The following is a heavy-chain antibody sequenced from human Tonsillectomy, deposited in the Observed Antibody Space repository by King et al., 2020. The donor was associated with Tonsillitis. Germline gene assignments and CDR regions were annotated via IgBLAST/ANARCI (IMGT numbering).Heavy chain of an antibody. CDR2: ISYDGSNK. CDR1: GFTFSSYG. CDR3: AKDQLDCSGGNCYPYYYYYYGMDV. J-gene: IGHJ6*02. D-gene: IGHD2-15*01. V-gene: IGHV3-30*18. Sequence: VQLVESGGGVVQPGRSLRLSCAASGFTFSSYGMHWVRQAPGKGLEWVAVISYDGSNKYYADSVKGRCTISRDNSKNTLNLQMNSLRAEDTAVYYCAKDQLDCSGGNCYPYYYYYYGMDVWGQGTTVTVSS.